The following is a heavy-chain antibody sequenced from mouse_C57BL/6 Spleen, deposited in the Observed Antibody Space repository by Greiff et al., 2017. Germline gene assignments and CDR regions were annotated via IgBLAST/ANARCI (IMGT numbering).Heavy chain of an antibody. Sequence: VQRVESGPGLVAPSQSLSITCTVSGFSLTSYGVHWVRQPPGKGLEWLVVIWSDGSTTYNSALKSRLSLSKDNSKSQVFLKMNSLQTDDTAMYYCARHSSSYYAMDYWGQGTSVTVSS. CDR2: IWSDGST. J-gene: IGHJ4*01. D-gene: IGHD1-3*01. V-gene: IGHV2-6-1*01. CDR3: ARHSSSYYAMDY. CDR1: GFSLTSYG.